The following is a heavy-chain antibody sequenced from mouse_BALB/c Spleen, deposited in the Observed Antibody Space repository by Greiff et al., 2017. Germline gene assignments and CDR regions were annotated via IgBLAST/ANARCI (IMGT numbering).Heavy chain of an antibody. Sequence: EVQLLESGPSLVKPSQTLSLTCSVTGDSITSCYWNWIRKFPGNKLEYMGYISYSGSTYYNPSLKSRISITRDTSKNQYYLQFNSVTTEDTATYYCAREYFDDWGAGTTVTVSS. CDR2: ISYSGST. CDR1: GDSITSCY. CDR3: AREYFDD. V-gene: IGHV3-8*02. J-gene: IGHJ1*01.